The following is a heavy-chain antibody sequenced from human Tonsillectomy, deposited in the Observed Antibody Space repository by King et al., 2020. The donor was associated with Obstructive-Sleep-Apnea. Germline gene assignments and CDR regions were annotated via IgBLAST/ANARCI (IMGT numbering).Heavy chain of an antibody. CDR3: ARDDYGERGGFDY. CDR1: GGSFSGYY. J-gene: IGHJ4*02. Sequence: VQLQQWGAGLLKPSETLSLTCAVYGGSFSGYYWSWIRQPPGKGLEWIGEINHSGSNNYNPSLKSRVTISVDTSKNQFSLKLSSVTAADTAVYYCARDDYGERGGFDYWGQGTLVTVSS. CDR2: INHSGSN. D-gene: IGHD4-17*01. V-gene: IGHV4-34*01.